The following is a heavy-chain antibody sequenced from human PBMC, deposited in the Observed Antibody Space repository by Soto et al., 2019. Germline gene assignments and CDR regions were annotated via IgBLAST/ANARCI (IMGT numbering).Heavy chain of an antibody. CDR2: ISYDGSNK. CDR1: GCTFSSYA. D-gene: IGHD1-26*01. V-gene: IGHV3-30-3*01. CDR3: AKAPTGGVGYYYYYIDD. J-gene: IGHJ6*03. Sequence: PGGCLRLSGAASGCTFSSYAMHWVRQAPGKGLEWVAVISYDGSNKYYADSVKGRFTISRDNSKNTLYLQMNSLRAEDTAVYYCAKAPTGGVGYYYYYIDDRGRGSKFSVSS.